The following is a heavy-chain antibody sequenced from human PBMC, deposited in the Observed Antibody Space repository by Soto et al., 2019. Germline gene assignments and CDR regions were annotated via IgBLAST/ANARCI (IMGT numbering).Heavy chain of an antibody. CDR1: GGTFSSYA. V-gene: IGHV1-69*13. Sequence: SVKVSCKASGGTFSSYAISWVRQAPGQGLEWMGGIIPIFGTANYAQKFQGRVTITADESTSTAYMELSSLRSEDTAVYYCARNRGGYCSGGSCYSTRKDNLDWFDPWGQGTQVTVSS. CDR2: IIPIFGTA. CDR3: ARNRGGYCSGGSCYSTRKDNLDWFDP. D-gene: IGHD2-15*01. J-gene: IGHJ5*02.